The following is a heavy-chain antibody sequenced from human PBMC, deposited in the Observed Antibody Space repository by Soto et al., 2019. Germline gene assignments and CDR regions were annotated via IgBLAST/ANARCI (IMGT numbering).Heavy chain of an antibody. CDR3: ASEPLVLVVAATAFNFQH. Sequence: ASVKVSCKVSGYTLTELSMHWVRQAPGKGLEWMGGFDPEDGETIYAQKFQGRVTMTEDTSTDTAYMELSSLRSEDTAVYYCASEPLVLVVAATAFNFQHWGQGTLVTVSS. D-gene: IGHD2-15*01. CDR2: FDPEDGET. J-gene: IGHJ1*01. V-gene: IGHV1-24*01. CDR1: GYTLTELS.